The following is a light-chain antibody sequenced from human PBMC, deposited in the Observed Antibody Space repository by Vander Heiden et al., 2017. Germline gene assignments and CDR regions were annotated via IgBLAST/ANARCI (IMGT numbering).Light chain of an antibody. V-gene: IGKV2-28*01. Sequence: DVAVTQSPLSLPVTPGEPASISCRSSQSLLYFNGYTNFQWCLQKTGEPPQLLIYWGSYRGAGVPAKVSGSRAGRDVIMQSSRVEEDDVGVDYCMQALQPPYTFGQGTRLEIK. CDR1: QSLLYFNGYTN. J-gene: IGKJ2*01. CDR2: WGS. CDR3: MQALQPPYT.